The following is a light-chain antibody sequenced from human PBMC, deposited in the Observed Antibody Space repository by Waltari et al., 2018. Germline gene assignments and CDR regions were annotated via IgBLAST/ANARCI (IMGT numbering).Light chain of an antibody. Sequence: EIVMTQSPATLSVSRGGSATVSCRASLSIDDSLAWYQQKPGQPPRLLIHGASTRDTGIPVRFSGSGYGTDFTLTITGLQSEDFAVYFCQQYNQWPLTFGKGTKVEIK. CDR3: QQYNQWPLT. J-gene: IGKJ4*01. V-gene: IGKV3-15*01. CDR1: LSIDDS. CDR2: GAS.